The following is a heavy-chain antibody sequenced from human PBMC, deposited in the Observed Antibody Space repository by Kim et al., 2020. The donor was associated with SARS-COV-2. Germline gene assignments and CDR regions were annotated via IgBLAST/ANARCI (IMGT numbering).Heavy chain of an antibody. CDR1: GFTFSSYS. CDR3: ASWGVNTRNEVVPAARPIDY. D-gene: IGHD2-2*01. V-gene: IGHV3-21*01. J-gene: IGHJ4*02. Sequence: GGSLRLSCAASGFTFSSYSMNWVRQAPGKGLEWVSSISSSSSYIYYADSVKGRFTISRDNAKNSLYLQMNSLRAEDTAVYYCASWGVNTRNEVVPAARPIDYWGQGTLVTVSS. CDR2: ISSSSSYI.